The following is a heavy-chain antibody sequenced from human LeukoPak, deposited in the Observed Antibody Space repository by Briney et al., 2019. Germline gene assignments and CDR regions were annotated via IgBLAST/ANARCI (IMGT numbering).Heavy chain of an antibody. J-gene: IGHJ4*02. CDR2: IYYSGST. Sequence: SETLSLTCTVSGGSINNYYWSWIRQPPGKGLEWIGYIYYSGSTNCNPSLKSRVTISIDTSKNQFSLKLSSVTAADTAVYYCARHSYSNYGTFDYWGQGTLVTVSS. V-gene: IGHV4-59*08. CDR3: ARHSYSNYGTFDY. D-gene: IGHD4-11*01. CDR1: GGSINNYY.